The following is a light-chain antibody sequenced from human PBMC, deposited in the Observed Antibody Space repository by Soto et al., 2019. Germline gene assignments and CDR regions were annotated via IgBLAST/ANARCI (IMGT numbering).Light chain of an antibody. CDR2: WAP. CDR1: QGVLYSSNNKNY. V-gene: IGKV4-1*01. Sequence: DSVMTQSPASLAVSLGERATIKCKSSQGVLYSSNNKNYLACYQQKPGQPPKLLIYWAPTRESGVPDRFSGSGPGTDFTLTISSLQAEDVAVYYCQQYYSTPITFGQGTRLEIK. J-gene: IGKJ5*01. CDR3: QQYYSTPIT.